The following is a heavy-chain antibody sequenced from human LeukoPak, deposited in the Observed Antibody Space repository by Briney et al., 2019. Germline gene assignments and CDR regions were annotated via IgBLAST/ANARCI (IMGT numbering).Heavy chain of an antibody. CDR2: ISYDGGTE. Sequence: GGSLRLSCAASGFTFINYAMHWVRQAPGKGLEWVAVISYDGGTEYYADSVKGRFTISRDNSKNTVYLQMNRLRAEDTAVYYCAREDRYGSGSYYNVFYSGFDYWGQGTLVTVSS. D-gene: IGHD3-10*01. J-gene: IGHJ4*02. V-gene: IGHV3-30*04. CDR1: GFTFINYA. CDR3: AREDRYGSGSYYNVFYSGFDY.